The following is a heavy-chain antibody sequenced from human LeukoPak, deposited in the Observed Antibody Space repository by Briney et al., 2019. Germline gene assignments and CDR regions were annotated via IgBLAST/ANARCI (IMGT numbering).Heavy chain of an antibody. CDR1: GFTFDDYA. D-gene: IGHD6-6*01. J-gene: IGHJ4*02. CDR3: AKFSSSNPY. Sequence: GGPLRLSCAASGFTFDDYAMHWVRQAPGKGLEWVSGISWNSGSIGYADSVKGRFTISRDNAKNSLYLQMNSLRAEDTALYYCAKFSSSNPYWGQGTLVTVSS. V-gene: IGHV3-9*01. CDR2: ISWNSGSI.